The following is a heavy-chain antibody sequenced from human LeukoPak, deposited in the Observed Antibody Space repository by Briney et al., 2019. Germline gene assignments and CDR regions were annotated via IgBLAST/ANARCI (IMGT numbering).Heavy chain of an antibody. V-gene: IGHV1-18*01. CDR1: GYTFTSYG. CDR3: ARDRQTNWFDP. J-gene: IGHJ5*02. Sequence: GASVKVSCKASGYTFTSYGINWVRLAPGQGLKWMGWISTYNANTNYAQNLQGRVTMTTDTTTSTAYMELRSLRSDVTAVYYCARDRQTNWFDPWGQGTLVTVSS. CDR2: ISTYNANT.